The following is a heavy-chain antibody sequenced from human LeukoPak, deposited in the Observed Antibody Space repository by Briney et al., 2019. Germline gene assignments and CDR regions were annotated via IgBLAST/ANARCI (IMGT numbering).Heavy chain of an antibody. V-gene: IGHV1-3*04. CDR2: IDTGKGDI. Sequence: ASVTVSCKASGYSFTNYPIHWVRQAPGQRLEWMGWIDTGKGDIKYSQKFQDRVTITRDTSATTTYMELRSLKSEDTAVYYCARDRRNSDDYWGQGTLVTVSS. CDR1: GYSFTNYP. J-gene: IGHJ4*02. D-gene: IGHD4-23*01. CDR3: ARDRRNSDDY.